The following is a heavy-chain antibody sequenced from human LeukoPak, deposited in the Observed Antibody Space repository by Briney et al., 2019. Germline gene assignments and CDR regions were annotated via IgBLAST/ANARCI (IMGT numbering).Heavy chain of an antibody. CDR1: GFTFSSYT. CDR3: ARDPYSGSYGNYYYYFMDV. D-gene: IGHD1-26*01. J-gene: IGHJ6*03. CDR2: ISSSSSYI. Sequence: GGSLRLSCAASGFTFSSYTMNWVRQAPGKGLEWVSSISSSSSYIYYADSVKGRFTISRDNAKNSLYLQMNSLRAEDTAVYYCARDPYSGSYGNYYYYFMDVWGKGTTVTISS. V-gene: IGHV3-21*01.